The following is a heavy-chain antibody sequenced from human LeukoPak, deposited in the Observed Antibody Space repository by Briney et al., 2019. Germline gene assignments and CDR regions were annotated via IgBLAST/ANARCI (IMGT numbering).Heavy chain of an antibody. V-gene: IGHV3-21*01. CDR3: ARAFRSAQPYYYYYYGMDV. CDR2: ISSSSSYI. D-gene: IGHD2/OR15-2a*01. CDR1: GFTFSSYS. J-gene: IGHJ6*02. Sequence: PGGSLRLSCAASGFTFSSYSMNWVRQAPGKGLEWVSSISSSSSYIYYADSVKGRFTISRDNAKNSLYLQMNSLRAEDTAVYYCARAFRSAQPYYYYYYGMDVWGQGTTVTVSS.